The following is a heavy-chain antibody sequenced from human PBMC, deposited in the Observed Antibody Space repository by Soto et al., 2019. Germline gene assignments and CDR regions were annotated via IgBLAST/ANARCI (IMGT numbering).Heavy chain of an antibody. J-gene: IGHJ6*03. V-gene: IGHV3-74*01. CDR1: GFTFSDYL. CDR3: ARGAINYYYEEL. CDR2: IKRDGSTT. Sequence: PGGSLRLSCAASGFTFSDYLMHWVRQAPGKGLEWVSRIKRDGSTTNYADSVKGRFTISRDNTKNTLYLEMNSLRVEDTADYYCARGAINYYYEELWGKGTTVTVAS.